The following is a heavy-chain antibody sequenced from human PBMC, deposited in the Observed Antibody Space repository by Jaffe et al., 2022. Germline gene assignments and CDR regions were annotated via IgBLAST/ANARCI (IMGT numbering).Heavy chain of an antibody. CDR2: INPSGGST. D-gene: IGHD2-21*02. Sequence: QVQLVQSGAEVKKPGASVKVSCKASGYTFTSYYMHWVRQAPGQGLEWMGIINPSGGSTSYAQKFQGRVTMTRDTSTSTVYMELSSLRSEDTAVYYCAIAYCGGDCYSGYFDYWGQGTLVTVSS. CDR3: AIAYCGGDCYSGYFDY. CDR1: GYTFTSYY. V-gene: IGHV1-46*01. J-gene: IGHJ4*02.